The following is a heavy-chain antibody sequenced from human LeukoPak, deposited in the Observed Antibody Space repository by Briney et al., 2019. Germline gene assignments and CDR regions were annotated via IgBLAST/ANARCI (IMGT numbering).Heavy chain of an antibody. CDR3: ASDWGSYSFDY. Sequence: ASVKVSCRASGYTFTSYGISWVRQAPGQGLEWMGIINPSGGSTSYAQKFQGRVTMTRDTSTSTVYMELSSLRSEDTAVYYCASDWGSYSFDYWGQGTLVTVSS. CDR2: INPSGGST. J-gene: IGHJ4*02. D-gene: IGHD1-26*01. CDR1: GYTFTSYG. V-gene: IGHV1-46*01.